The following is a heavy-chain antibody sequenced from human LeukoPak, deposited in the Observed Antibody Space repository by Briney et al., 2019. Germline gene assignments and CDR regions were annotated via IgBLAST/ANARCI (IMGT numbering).Heavy chain of an antibody. CDR1: GYTFTSYG. Sequence: ASVMVFCKASGYTFTSYGSSWVRQAPGQGLEWMGWIRAYNGNTNYAQKLQGRVTVTTDTSTSTAYMELRSLRSDDMAGYYCAREQATTVVTLPWFDPWGQGTLVTVSS. V-gene: IGHV1-18*03. J-gene: IGHJ5*02. D-gene: IGHD4-23*01. CDR2: IRAYNGNT. CDR3: AREQATTVVTLPWFDP.